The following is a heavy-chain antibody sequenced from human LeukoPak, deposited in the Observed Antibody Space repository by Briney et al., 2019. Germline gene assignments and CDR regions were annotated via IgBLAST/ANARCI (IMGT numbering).Heavy chain of an antibody. CDR3: AQELQPDPDYFDH. V-gene: IGHV3-23*01. CDR1: GFTFSSYD. D-gene: IGHD2-2*01. CDR2: ISASGAGT. Sequence: GGSLRLSCAASGFTFSSYDMNWIRQAPGKGLEWVSGISASGAGTYYADSVKGRFTISRDNSKNTLYLQMNSLRADDTAVYYYAQELQPDPDYFDHWGQGTLVTVSS. J-gene: IGHJ4*02.